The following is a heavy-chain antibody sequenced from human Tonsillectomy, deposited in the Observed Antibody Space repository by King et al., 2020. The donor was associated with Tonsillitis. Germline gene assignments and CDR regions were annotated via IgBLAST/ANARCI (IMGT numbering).Heavy chain of an antibody. CDR2: IYYTGST. J-gene: IGHJ1*01. CDR1: GGSINNYY. Sequence: VQLQESGPGLVKPSETLSLTCTVSGGSINNYYWSWIRQPPGKGLEYIGFIYYTGSTNYNPSLKSRATISVDTSKDQFSLKLTPVTAADTAVYYCARQPLQAVAGHTGYFEYWGQGTLVTVSS. CDR3: ARQPLQAVAGHTGYFEY. D-gene: IGHD6-19*01. V-gene: IGHV4-59*08.